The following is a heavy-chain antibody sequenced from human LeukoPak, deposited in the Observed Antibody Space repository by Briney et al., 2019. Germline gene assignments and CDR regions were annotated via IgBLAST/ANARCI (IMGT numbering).Heavy chain of an antibody. CDR2: IIPIFGTA. D-gene: IGHD6-19*01. J-gene: IGHJ6*03. V-gene: IGHV1-69*06. CDR1: GGTLSSYA. CDR3: AREGSGWYVPSYMDV. Sequence: SVKVSCKASGGTLSSYAISWVRQAPEQGLEWMGRIIPIFGTANYAQKFQGRVTITADKSTSTAYMELSSLRSEDTAVYYCAREGSGWYVPSYMDVWGKGTTVTVSS.